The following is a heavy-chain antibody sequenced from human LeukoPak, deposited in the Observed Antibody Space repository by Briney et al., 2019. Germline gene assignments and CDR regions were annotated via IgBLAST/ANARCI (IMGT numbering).Heavy chain of an antibody. CDR1: GYTFTGYY. CDR3: ARAGYCSSTSCLNWFDP. J-gene: IGHJ5*02. CDR2: INPNSGGT. Sequence: ASVTVSCKASGYTFTGYYMHWVRQAPGQGLEWMGWINPNSGGTNYAQKFQGRVTMTRDTSISTAYMELSRLRSDDTAVYYCARAGYCSSTSCLNWFDPWGQGTLVTVSS. V-gene: IGHV1-2*02. D-gene: IGHD2-2*01.